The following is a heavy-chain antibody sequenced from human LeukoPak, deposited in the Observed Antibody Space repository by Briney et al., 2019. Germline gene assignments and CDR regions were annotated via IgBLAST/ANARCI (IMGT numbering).Heavy chain of an antibody. CDR1: GGSISSYY. J-gene: IGHJ4*02. CDR2: IYYSGST. Sequence: SETLSLTCIVSGGSISSYYWSWIRQPPGKGLEWIGYIYYSGSTNYNPSLKSRVTISVDTSKNQFSLKLSSVTAADTAVYYCARCIAAASPVDYWGQGTLVTVSS. CDR3: ARCIAAASPVDY. D-gene: IGHD6-13*01. V-gene: IGHV4-59*08.